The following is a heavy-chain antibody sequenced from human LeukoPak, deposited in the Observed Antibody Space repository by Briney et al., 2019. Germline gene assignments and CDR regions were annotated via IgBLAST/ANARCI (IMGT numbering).Heavy chain of an antibody. Sequence: SETLSLTCTVSGGSISSGSYYWSWIRQPAGKGLEWIGRIYTSGSTNYSPSFKSRVTISVDTSKNQFSLKLSSVTAADTAVYYCARVGYNYYGMDVWGQGTTVTVSS. V-gene: IGHV4-61*02. J-gene: IGHJ6*02. CDR3: ARVGYNYYGMDV. CDR1: GGSISSGSYY. CDR2: IYTSGST.